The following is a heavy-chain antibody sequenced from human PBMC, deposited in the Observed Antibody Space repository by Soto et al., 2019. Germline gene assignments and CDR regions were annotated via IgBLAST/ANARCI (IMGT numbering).Heavy chain of an antibody. CDR1: GFTFDDYA. CDR2: ISWNSGSI. Sequence: EVQLVEAGGGLVQPGRSLRLSCAASGFTFDDYAMHWVRQAPGKGLEWVSGISWNSGSIGYADSVKGRFIISRDNDKNSQYLQMNSLRAEDTAVYYCAKDASNGATGWYFDLWGRGTLVTV. CDR3: AKDASNGATGWYFDL. D-gene: IGHD2-8*01. V-gene: IGHV3-9*01. J-gene: IGHJ2*01.